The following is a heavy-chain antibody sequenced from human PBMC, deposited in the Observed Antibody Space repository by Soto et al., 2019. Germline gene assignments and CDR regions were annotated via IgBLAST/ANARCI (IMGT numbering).Heavy chain of an antibody. CDR2: IWYDGSNK. J-gene: IGHJ5*02. Sequence: QVQLVESGGGVVQPGRSLRLSCAASGFTFSSYGMHWVRQAPGKGLEWVAVIWYDGSNKYYADSVKGRFTISRDNSKNTLYLQMNSLRAEDTAVYYGARYGGCRDGYTVGCNWFDPWGQGTLVTVSS. CDR3: ARYGGCRDGYTVGCNWFDP. CDR1: GFTFSSYG. D-gene: IGHD5-12*01. V-gene: IGHV3-33*01.